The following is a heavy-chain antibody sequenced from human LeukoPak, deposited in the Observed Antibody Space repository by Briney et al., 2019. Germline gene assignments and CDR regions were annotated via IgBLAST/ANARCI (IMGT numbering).Heavy chain of an antibody. J-gene: IGHJ6*02. D-gene: IGHD2-21*02. CDR3: AGTATRNYYYYGMDV. V-gene: IGHV4-31*11. CDR2: IYNSGST. Sequence: SETLSLTCAVSGGSISSGGYYWNWIRQHPGKGLEWIGYIYNSGSTYYNPSLKSRSTISVDTSKNQFSLKLSSVTAADTAVYYCAGTATRNYYYYGMDVWGQGTTVTVSS. CDR1: GGSISSGGYY.